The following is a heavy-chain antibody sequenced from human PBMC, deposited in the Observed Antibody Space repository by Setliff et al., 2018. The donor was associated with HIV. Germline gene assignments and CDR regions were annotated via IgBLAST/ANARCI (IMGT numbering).Heavy chain of an antibody. CDR3: TRELNGHTSSHYYFGLDV. CDR2: IGTGGDT. CDR1: GFAFSDYD. D-gene: IGHD6-6*01. J-gene: IGHJ6*02. Sequence: LRLSCATSGFAFSDYDFHWVRQVTGEGLEWVSAIGTGGDTYYADSVKGRFTISRENAKNSLYLQMNNVRAGDTAVYYCTRELNGHTSSHYYFGLDVWGQGTTVTVSS. V-gene: IGHV3-13*01.